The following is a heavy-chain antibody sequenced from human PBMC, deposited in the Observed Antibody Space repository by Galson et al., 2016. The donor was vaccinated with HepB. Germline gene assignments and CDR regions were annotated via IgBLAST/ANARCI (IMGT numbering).Heavy chain of an antibody. Sequence: SLRLSCAASGFTFRSNAMAWVRQAPGKGLEWVPGIGSSGGDPHFADPVKGRFTISRDNSKNTLYLQMNNLRDEDTAVYYCAKDLHYWSAMDYWGQGSLVTVSS. CDR3: AKDLHYWSAMDY. V-gene: IGHV3-23*01. J-gene: IGHJ4*02. CDR1: GFTFRSNA. CDR2: IGSSGGDP. D-gene: IGHD3-3*02.